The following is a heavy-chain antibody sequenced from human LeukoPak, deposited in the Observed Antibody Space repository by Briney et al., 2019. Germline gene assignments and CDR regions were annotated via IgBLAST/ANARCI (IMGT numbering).Heavy chain of an antibody. CDR2: IYTSGST. Sequence: PSETLSLTCTVSGGSISSYYWSWIRQPAGKGLEWIGRIYTSGSTNYNPSLKSRVTISVDTSKNQFSLKLSSVTAADTAVYYCAKSGSYSLYYYYMDVWGKGTTVTVSS. CDR3: AKSGSYSLYYYYMDV. D-gene: IGHD1-26*01. V-gene: IGHV4-4*07. J-gene: IGHJ6*03. CDR1: GGSISSYY.